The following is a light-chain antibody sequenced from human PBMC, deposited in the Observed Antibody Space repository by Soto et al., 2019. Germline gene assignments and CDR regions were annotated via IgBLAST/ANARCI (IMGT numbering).Light chain of an antibody. CDR3: ETWDSNSYVV. Sequence: QTVVTQSSSASASLGSSVKLTCTLSSGHSSYIIAWHQQQPGKAPRYLMKLEGSGSYNKGSGVPDRFSGSSSGADRYLTISNLQSEDEADYYCETWDSNSYVVFGGGTTLTVL. V-gene: IGLV4-60*03. CDR1: SGHSSYI. CDR2: LEGSGSY. J-gene: IGLJ2*01.